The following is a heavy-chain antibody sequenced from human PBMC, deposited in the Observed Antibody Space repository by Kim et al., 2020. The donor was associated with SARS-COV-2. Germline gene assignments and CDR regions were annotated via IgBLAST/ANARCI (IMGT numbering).Heavy chain of an antibody. Sequence: ADSVKGRFTISRDNSNNTLYRQMNSLGAEDTAVYYCARTLVLSGYYGMDVWGQGTTVTVSS. V-gene: IGHV3-33*01. D-gene: IGHD3-10*01. CDR3: ARTLVLSGYYGMDV. J-gene: IGHJ6*02.